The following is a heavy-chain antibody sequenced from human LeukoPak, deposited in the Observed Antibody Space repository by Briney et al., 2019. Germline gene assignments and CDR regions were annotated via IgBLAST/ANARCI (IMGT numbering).Heavy chain of an antibody. CDR1: GYSITSYW. CDR3: GRRGYSGYGLVDD. CDR2: IHPSDSET. D-gene: IGHD5-12*01. V-gene: IGHV5-51*01. J-gene: IGHJ4*02. Sequence: GESLKISCKGFGYSITSYWIGWVRQMPGKGLEWMGIIHPSDSETLYSPSFQGQVTISADNSITTAYLQWSSLKVSDTAMYYCGRRGYSGYGLVDDWGQGTLVTVSS.